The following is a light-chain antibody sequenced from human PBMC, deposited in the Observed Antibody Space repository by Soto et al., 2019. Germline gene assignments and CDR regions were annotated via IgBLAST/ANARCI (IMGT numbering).Light chain of an antibody. CDR1: SSDVGSYNL. V-gene: IGLV2-23*01. CDR2: EGS. CDR3: CSYAGSSPWV. J-gene: IGLJ3*02. Sequence: QSVLTQPASVSGSPGQSITISCTGTSSDVGSYNLVSWYQQHPGKAPKLMIYEGSNRPSGVSNRFSGSKSGNTASLTISGLQAEDEADYYCCSYAGSSPWVFGGGTKVTVL.